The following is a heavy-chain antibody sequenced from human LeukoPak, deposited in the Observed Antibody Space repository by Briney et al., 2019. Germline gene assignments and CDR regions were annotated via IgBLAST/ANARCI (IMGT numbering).Heavy chain of an antibody. CDR2: ISASGGST. D-gene: IGHD3-22*01. J-gene: IGHJ4*02. Sequence: GGSLRLSCAASGFTFSSYAMTWVRQAPGKGLEWVSAISASGGSTYYADSVKGRFTISRDNSKNTLYLQMNSLRAEDTAVYYCTRFLFYYDSSGYYDYFDYWGQGTLVTVSS. CDR1: GFTFSSYA. V-gene: IGHV3-23*01. CDR3: TRFLFYYDSSGYYDYFDY.